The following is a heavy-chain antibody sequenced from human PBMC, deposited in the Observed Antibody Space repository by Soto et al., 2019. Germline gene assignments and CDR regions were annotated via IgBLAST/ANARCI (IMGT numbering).Heavy chain of an antibody. CDR2: IYYSGST. CDR3: ARYNWNYPRYYYYGMDV. V-gene: IGHV4-39*01. Sequence: SETLSLTCTVSGGSISSSSYYWGWIRQPPGKGLEWIGSIYYSGSTYYNPSLKSRVTISVDTSKNQFSLKLSSVTAADTAVYYCARYNWNYPRYYYYGMDVWGQGTTVTVSS. J-gene: IGHJ6*02. CDR1: GGSISSSSYY. D-gene: IGHD1-1*01.